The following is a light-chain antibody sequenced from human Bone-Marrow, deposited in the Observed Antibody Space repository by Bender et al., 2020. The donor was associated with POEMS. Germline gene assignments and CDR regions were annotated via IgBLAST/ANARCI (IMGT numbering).Light chain of an antibody. CDR2: ADS. J-gene: IGLJ2*01. Sequence: SYELTQVPSVSVSPGQTVRITCSGNVLGENFAEWFRQRPGQAPELVIFADSERHLGIPDRFSGSTSGNTTTLTIRRVLTEDEADYYCLSGDEDNRVFGGGTKLTVL. V-gene: IGLV3-22*01. CDR1: VLGENF. CDR3: LSGDEDNRV.